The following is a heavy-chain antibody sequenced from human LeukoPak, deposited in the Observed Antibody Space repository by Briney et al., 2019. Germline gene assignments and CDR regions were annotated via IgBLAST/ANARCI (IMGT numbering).Heavy chain of an antibody. D-gene: IGHD5-12*01. V-gene: IGHV4-39*07. CDR3: ARGHSGDDAFDI. Sequence: SSETLSLTCTVSGGSISSSSYYWGWIRQPPGKGLEWIGSIYYSGSTYYNPSLKSRVTISVDTSKNQFSLKLSSVTAADTAVYYCARGHSGDDAFDIWGQGTMVTVSS. CDR2: IYYSGST. CDR1: GGSISSSSYY. J-gene: IGHJ3*02.